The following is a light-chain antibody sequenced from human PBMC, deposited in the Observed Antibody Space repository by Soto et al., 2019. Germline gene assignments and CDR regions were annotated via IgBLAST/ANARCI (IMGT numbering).Light chain of an antibody. J-gene: IGLJ2*01. CDR1: SIDVGVYNY. CDR2: DVS. V-gene: IGLV2-14*03. CDR3: SSYTGSAALVI. Sequence: QSALTQPASVSGSLGPSITISCTGTSIDVGVYNYVSWYQQHPGQAPKLLIYDVSHRPSGISYRFSGSKSGNTASLTISGLQAEDEADYYCSSYTGSAALVIFGGGTQLTVL.